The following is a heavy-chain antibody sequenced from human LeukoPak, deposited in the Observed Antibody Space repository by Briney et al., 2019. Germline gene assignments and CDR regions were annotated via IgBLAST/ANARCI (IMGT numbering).Heavy chain of an antibody. CDR3: AREKHYYDSSDPEYYFNT. J-gene: IGHJ4*02. CDR1: GYTFTNCG. Sequence: ASVKVSCKASGYTFTNCGISWVRQAPGQGLEWMGWISTYNGNTNYAQKFQGRVTMTTDTSTSTAHIELRRLRSDDTAVYFCAREKHYYDSSDPEYYFNTSGQRTLVTVSS. V-gene: IGHV1-18*01. CDR2: ISTYNGNT. D-gene: IGHD3-22*01.